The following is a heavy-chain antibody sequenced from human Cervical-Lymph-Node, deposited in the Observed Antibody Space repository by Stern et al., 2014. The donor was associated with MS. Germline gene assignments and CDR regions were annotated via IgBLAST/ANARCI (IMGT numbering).Heavy chain of an antibody. CDR2: IWYDGSNK. J-gene: IGHJ4*02. CDR1: GFTFSSDG. D-gene: IGHD6-19*01. CDR3: ARKSGWYSIDY. V-gene: IGHV3-33*01. Sequence: MQLVESGGGVVQPGRSLRLSCAASGFTFSSDGMPWVRQAPGKGLEWVAVIWYDGSNKYYADSVKGRFTISRDNSKNTLYLQMNSLRAEDTAVYYCARKSGWYSIDYWGQGTLVTVSS.